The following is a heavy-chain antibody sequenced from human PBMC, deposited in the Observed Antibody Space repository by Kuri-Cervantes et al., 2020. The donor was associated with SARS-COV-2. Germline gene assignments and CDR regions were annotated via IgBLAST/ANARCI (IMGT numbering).Heavy chain of an antibody. CDR1: GFAFDDYA. V-gene: IGHV3-9*01. Sequence: GGSLRLSCAASGFAFDDYAMHWVRQAPGKGLEWVSGLSWNSGSIGYADSVKGRFTISRDNMKNSLYLQMNSLRAEDTALYYCAKDWARFDLYGMDVWGQGTTVTVSS. CDR2: LSWNSGSI. J-gene: IGHJ6*02. CDR3: AKDWARFDLYGMDV. D-gene: IGHD3-10*01.